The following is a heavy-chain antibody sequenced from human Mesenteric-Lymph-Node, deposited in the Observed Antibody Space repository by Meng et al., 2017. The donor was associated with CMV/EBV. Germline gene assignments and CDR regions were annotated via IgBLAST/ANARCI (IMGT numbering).Heavy chain of an antibody. Sequence: FTFSSYWMHWVRQAPGKGLGWVSRIKSDGTTTNYADAVKGRFTISRDNSKNTLYLQMNSLRAEDTAVYYCARQYCSSTSCYTSWFDPWGQGTLVTVSS. CDR1: FTFSSYW. V-gene: IGHV3-74*01. CDR2: IKSDGTTT. J-gene: IGHJ5*02. CDR3: ARQYCSSTSCYTSWFDP. D-gene: IGHD2-2*02.